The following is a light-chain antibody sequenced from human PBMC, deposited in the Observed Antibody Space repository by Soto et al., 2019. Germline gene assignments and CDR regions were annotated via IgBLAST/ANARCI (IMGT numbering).Light chain of an antibody. V-gene: IGKV3-11*01. CDR2: DAS. Sequence: EIVLTQSPATLSLSPGERATLSCRASQSVSSFLACYQQKSGQTPRLLIYDASNRASGIPARFSGSGSGTHFTITISSLEPEDFEVYYCQHRSSWLGTSVPGTKVDI. J-gene: IGKJ3*01. CDR3: QHRSSWLGT. CDR1: QSVSSF.